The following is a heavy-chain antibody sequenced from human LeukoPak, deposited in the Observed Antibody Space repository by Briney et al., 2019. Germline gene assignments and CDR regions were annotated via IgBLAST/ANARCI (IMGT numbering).Heavy chain of an antibody. CDR3: ARHGWQHLVDVWFDP. V-gene: IGHV4-39*01. J-gene: IGHJ5*02. CDR1: GDSIDSSRHY. CDR2: IFYSGST. Sequence: SETLSLTCTVSGDSIDSSRHYWGWIRQPPGKGVEWIGSIFYSGSTQYNPSLKSRVTISVDTSTNQFFLRLSSVSAADAAVYYCARHGWQHLVDVWFDPWGQGSQVIVSS. D-gene: IGHD6-13*01.